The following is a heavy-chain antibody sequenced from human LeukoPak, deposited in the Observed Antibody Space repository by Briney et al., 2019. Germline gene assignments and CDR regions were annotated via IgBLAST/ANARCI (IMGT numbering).Heavy chain of an antibody. CDR3: ARSPYDSSGYYPFDY. J-gene: IGHJ4*02. D-gene: IGHD3-22*01. Sequence: SETLSLTCTVSGGSISSYYWSWIRQPPGKGLEWIGYIYYSGSTSYNPSLKSRVTISVDTSKNQFSLKLSSVTAADTAVYYCARSPYDSSGYYPFDYWGQGTLVTVSS. CDR1: GGSISSYY. CDR2: IYYSGST. V-gene: IGHV4-59*01.